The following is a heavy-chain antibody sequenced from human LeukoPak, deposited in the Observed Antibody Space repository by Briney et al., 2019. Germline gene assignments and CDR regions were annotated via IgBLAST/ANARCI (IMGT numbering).Heavy chain of an antibody. Sequence: SETLSLTCTVSGGSISSYYWSWIRQPAGKGPEWIGRIYTSGSTNYNPSLKSRVTISVDKSKNQFSLKVSSVTAADTAVYYCARERGDGYVDYWGQGTLVTVSS. J-gene: IGHJ4*02. CDR1: GGSISSYY. V-gene: IGHV4-4*07. D-gene: IGHD3-10*01. CDR2: IYTSGST. CDR3: ARERGDGYVDY.